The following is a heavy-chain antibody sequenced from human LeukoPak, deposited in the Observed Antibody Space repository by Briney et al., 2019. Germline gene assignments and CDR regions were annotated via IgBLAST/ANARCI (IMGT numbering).Heavy chain of an antibody. Sequence: PSETLSLTCAVYGGSFSGYYWSWIRQPPGKGLEWIGEINHSGSTNYNPSLKSRVTISVDTSKNQFSLKLSSVTAADTAVYYCARCGYSSSWLHFDYWGQGTLVTVSS. D-gene: IGHD6-13*01. J-gene: IGHJ4*02. CDR3: ARCGYSSSWLHFDY. CDR2: INHSGST. CDR1: GGSFSGYY. V-gene: IGHV4-34*01.